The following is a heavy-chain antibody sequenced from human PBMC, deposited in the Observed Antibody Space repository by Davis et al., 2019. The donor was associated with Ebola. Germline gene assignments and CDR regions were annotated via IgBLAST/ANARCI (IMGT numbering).Heavy chain of an antibody. Sequence: GGSLRLSCAVPGFTSRSYVVSWVRQAPGAGLELVSSMSTSGSKTDYGDSVKGRFTISRDNSMNMLYLQMTSLRAEDTAVYYCAKKIPGNNPFDSWGQGTLVIVSS. D-gene: IGHD1-14*01. V-gene: IGHV3-23*01. CDR1: GFTSRSYV. J-gene: IGHJ4*02. CDR2: MSTSGSKT. CDR3: AKKIPGNNPFDS.